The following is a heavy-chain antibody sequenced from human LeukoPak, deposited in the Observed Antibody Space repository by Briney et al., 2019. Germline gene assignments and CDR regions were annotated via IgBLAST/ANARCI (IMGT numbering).Heavy chain of an antibody. J-gene: IGHJ6*04. V-gene: IGHV4-39*07. Sequence: SETLSLTCTVSGGSISTSNYYWGWIRQPPGKGLEWIGEIYHTGTINYNPSLKSRVTISVDKSNNQLFLKLNFVTAADTAVYYCARDLGSSTPSGFWGKGTTVTVSS. D-gene: IGHD3-16*01. CDR3: ARDLGSSTPSGF. CDR1: GGSISTSNYY. CDR2: IYHTGTI.